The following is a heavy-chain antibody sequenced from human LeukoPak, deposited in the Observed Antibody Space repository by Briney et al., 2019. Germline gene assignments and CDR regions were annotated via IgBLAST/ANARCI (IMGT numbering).Heavy chain of an antibody. CDR2: ISGSGGST. CDR1: GFTFSSYA. J-gene: IGHJ4*02. Sequence: GGSLRLSCAASGFTFSSYAMSWVRQAPGKGLEWVSAISGSGGSTYYADSVKGRFTISRDNSKNTLYLQMNSLGAEDTAAYYCAKHLSGYFDYWGQGTLVTVSS. CDR3: AKHLSGYFDY. D-gene: IGHD3-3*01. V-gene: IGHV3-23*01.